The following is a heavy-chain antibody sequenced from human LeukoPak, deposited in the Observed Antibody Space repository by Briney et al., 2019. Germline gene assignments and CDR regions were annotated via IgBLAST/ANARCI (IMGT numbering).Heavy chain of an antibody. CDR1: GDSFSSVTDY. V-gene: IGHV3-53*01. Sequence: ETLSLTCTVSGDSFSSVTDYWAWIRQAPGKGLEWVSVIYSGGSTYYADSVKGRFTISRDNSKNTLYLQMNSLRAEDTAVYYCARAGYYSHYFDYWGQGTLVTVSS. D-gene: IGHD1-26*01. CDR2: IYSGGST. J-gene: IGHJ4*02. CDR3: ARAGYYSHYFDY.